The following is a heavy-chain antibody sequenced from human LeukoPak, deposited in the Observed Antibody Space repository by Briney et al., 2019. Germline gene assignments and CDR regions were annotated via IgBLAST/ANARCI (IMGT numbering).Heavy chain of an antibody. CDR3: ARVPRDYGGNFDYFDY. CDR1: GFTFSSYA. CDR2: ISGSGGST. D-gene: IGHD4-23*01. V-gene: IGHV3-23*01. Sequence: GGSLRLSCAASGFTFSSYAMSWVRQAPGKGLEWVSAISGSGGSTYYADSVKGRFTISRDNSKNTLYLQMNSLRAEDTAVYYCARVPRDYGGNFDYFDYWGQGTLVTVSS. J-gene: IGHJ4*02.